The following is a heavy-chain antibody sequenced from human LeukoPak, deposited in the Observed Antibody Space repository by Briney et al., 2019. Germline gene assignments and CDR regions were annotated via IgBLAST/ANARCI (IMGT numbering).Heavy chain of an antibody. CDR3: AKLGISDGIDY. CDR2: ITGNGGST. Sequence: PGGSLRLSCAASGFTFSSHAMTWVRQAPGKGLEWGSSITGNGGSTFYAASVKGRFTISRDNSKNTLYLQMNSLRAEDTAVYYCAKLGISDGIDYWGQGTLVTVSS. D-gene: IGHD1-14*01. V-gene: IGHV3-23*01. J-gene: IGHJ4*02. CDR1: GFTFSSHA.